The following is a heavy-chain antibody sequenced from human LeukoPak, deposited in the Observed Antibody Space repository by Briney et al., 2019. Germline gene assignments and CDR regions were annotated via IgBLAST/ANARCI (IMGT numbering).Heavy chain of an antibody. CDR1: GGSLSSFY. Sequence: SETLSLTRTVSGGSLSSFYWRWIRQPPGKGLEWIGNIYYSGSTNYNPSLKSRVTISVDASKNQFSLKLSSVSAADTALYDCARHRYVDWLSPFDYWGQGTLVTVSS. CDR2: IYYSGST. D-gene: IGHD3-9*01. V-gene: IGHV4-59*08. CDR3: ARHRYVDWLSPFDY. J-gene: IGHJ4*02.